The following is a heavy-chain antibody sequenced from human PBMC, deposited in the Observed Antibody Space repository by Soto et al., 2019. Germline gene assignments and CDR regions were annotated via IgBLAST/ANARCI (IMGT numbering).Heavy chain of an antibody. CDR3: ARLRGYSYGFLDS. D-gene: IGHD5-18*01. CDR1: GFNFSSYA. V-gene: IGHV3-23*01. Sequence: GSLRLSCGDSGFNFSSYAMSWVRQSPGRGLEWVSSISGSGDKTNYADSVTGRFTISRDNSKNTLYLQINSLRAEDTAVYYCARLRGYSYGFLDSWGQGTLVTVSS. CDR2: ISGSGDKT. J-gene: IGHJ4*02.